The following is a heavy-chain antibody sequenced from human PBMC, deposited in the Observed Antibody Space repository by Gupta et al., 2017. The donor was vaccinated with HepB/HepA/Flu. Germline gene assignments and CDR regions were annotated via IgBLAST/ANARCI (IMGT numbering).Heavy chain of an antibody. CDR1: GGTFSDYG. D-gene: IGHD1-26*01. CDR2: IIPLYGST. V-gene: IGHV1-69*01. J-gene: IGHJ4*01. CDR3: ARDAVLGANRVHFDY. Sequence: QVQLVQSGPEVKKPGSSLKVSCRATGGTFSDYGFSWVRQAPGQGLEWIGGIIPLYGSTYYAQRFQGRVTITADESTTTAFMELTSLTYEDTAVFYCARDAVLGANRVHFDYWGQGTLVTGSS.